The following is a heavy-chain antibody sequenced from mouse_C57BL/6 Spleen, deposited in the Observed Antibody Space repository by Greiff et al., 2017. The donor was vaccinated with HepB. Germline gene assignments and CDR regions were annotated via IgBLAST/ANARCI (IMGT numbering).Heavy chain of an antibody. CDR1: GFTFSDYY. J-gene: IGHJ1*03. CDR3: ARDQSYYGSSYLWYFDV. D-gene: IGHD1-1*01. CDR2: INYDGSST. Sequence: EVKVVESEGGLVQPGSSMKLSCTASGFTFSDYYMAWVRQVPEKGLEWVANINYDGSSTYYLDSLKSRFIISRDNAKNILYLQMSSLKSEDTATYYCARDQSYYGSSYLWYFDVWGTGTTVTVSS. V-gene: IGHV5-16*01.